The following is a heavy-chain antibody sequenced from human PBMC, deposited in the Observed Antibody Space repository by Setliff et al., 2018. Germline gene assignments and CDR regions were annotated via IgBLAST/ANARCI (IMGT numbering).Heavy chain of an antibody. CDR2: IYYRGDT. CDR3: ARTGTYRYFDY. V-gene: IGHV4-59*04. D-gene: IGHD1-1*01. CDR1: GGSISTYY. Sequence: SETLSLTCTVSGGSISTYYWSWIRQPPGKGLEWIGRIYYRGDTYYNASLKGRLTISVDTAQNQFSLRLTSVTAADTAVYYCARTGTYRYFDYWGQGTVVTVSS. J-gene: IGHJ4*02.